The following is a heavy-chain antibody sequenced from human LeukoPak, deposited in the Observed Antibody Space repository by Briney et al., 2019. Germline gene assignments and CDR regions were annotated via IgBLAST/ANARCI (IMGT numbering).Heavy chain of an antibody. CDR3: ARDPGPYCTTTTCYVDY. CDR2: IYYSGST. V-gene: IGHV4-59*01. CDR1: GGSITNYY. Sequence: SETLSLTCTVSGGSITNYYWTWVRQPPGKGLEWIGYIYYSGSTNYNPSLKSRVTISLDTSKNQFSLKLSSVTAADTAVYYCARDPGPYCTTTTCYVDYWGQGTLVTVSS. D-gene: IGHD2-2*01. J-gene: IGHJ4*02.